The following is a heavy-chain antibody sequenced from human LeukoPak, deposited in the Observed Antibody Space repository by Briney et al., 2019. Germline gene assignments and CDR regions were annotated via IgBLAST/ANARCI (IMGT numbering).Heavy chain of an antibody. D-gene: IGHD5-12*01. CDR2: ISGSGGST. J-gene: IGHJ4*02. CDR1: GFTFSSYG. V-gene: IGHV3-23*01. CDR3: AKDPFNWRKKLVATSFDY. Sequence: LPGGSLRLSCAASGFTFSSYGMHWVRQAPGKGLEWVSAISGSGGSTYYADSVKGRFTISRDNSKNTLYLQMNSLRAEDTAVYYCAKDPFNWRKKLVATSFDYWGQGTLVTVSS.